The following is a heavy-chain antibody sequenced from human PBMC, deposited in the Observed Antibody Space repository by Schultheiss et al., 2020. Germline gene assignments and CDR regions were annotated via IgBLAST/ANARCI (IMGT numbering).Heavy chain of an antibody. D-gene: IGHD1/OR15-1a*01. CDR2: INHSGST. J-gene: IGHJ4*02. Sequence: SQTLSLTCTVSGGSISSGDYYWSWIRQPPGKGLEWIGEINHSGSTNYNPSLKSRVTISVDTSKNQFSLKLSSVTAADTAVYYCARGGTGFDYWGQGTLVTVSA. CDR1: GGSISSGDYY. V-gene: IGHV4-30-4*01. CDR3: ARGGTGFDY.